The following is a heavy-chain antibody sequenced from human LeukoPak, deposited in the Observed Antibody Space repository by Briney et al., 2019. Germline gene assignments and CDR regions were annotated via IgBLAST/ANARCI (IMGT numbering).Heavy chain of an antibody. J-gene: IGHJ4*02. Sequence: GGSLRLSCVASGFTFSSYSMNWVRQAPGKGLEWVSSISSSSSYIYYADSVKGRFTISRDNAKNSLYLQMNSLRAEDTAVYYCARDGSMYYFDYWGQGTLVTVSS. CDR1: GFTFSSYS. V-gene: IGHV3-21*01. CDR2: ISSSSSYI. D-gene: IGHD3-10*01. CDR3: ARDGSMYYFDY.